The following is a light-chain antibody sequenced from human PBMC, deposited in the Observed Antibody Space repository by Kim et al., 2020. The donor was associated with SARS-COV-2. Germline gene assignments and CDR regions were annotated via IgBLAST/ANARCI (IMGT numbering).Light chain of an antibody. J-gene: IGKJ1*01. Sequence: DIQMTQSPSSLSASVGDRVTITCRASQDISNYLAWFQLKPGKAPKLLIYAASALQPGVPSRFSGSGSGTDFTLTVTSLQPEDVATYYCQQCNSSPWTFGQGTKVDIK. CDR3: QQCNSSPWT. CDR1: QDISNY. V-gene: IGKV1-27*01. CDR2: AAS.